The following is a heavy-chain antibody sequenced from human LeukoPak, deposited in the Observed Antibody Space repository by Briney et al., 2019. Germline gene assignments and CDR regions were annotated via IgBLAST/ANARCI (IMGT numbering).Heavy chain of an antibody. CDR1: GGSFSNYA. CDR3: ARDPPEGGDY. V-gene: IGHV1-69*04. Sequence: ASVKVSCNASGGSFSNYAVIWVRQAPGQGFEWMGRIIPSLGITNRAQKFQDRVTISVDTSSSTAYMELSDLRFEDTAVYYCARDPPEGGDYWGQGTLVTVSS. CDR2: IIPSLGIT. J-gene: IGHJ4*02.